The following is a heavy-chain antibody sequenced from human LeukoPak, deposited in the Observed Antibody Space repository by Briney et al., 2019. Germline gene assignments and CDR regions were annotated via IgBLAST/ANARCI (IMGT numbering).Heavy chain of an antibody. D-gene: IGHD3-3*01. CDR3: ARNSVTIFGVYYFDY. V-gene: IGHV4-39*07. CDR1: GGSISSSSYY. J-gene: IGHJ4*02. CDR2: IYYSGST. Sequence: SETLSLTCTVSGGSISSSSYYWGWIRQPPGKGLEWIGSIYYSGSTYYNPSLKSQVTISVDTSKNQFSLKLSSVTAADTAVYYCARNSVTIFGVYYFDYWGQGTLVTVSS.